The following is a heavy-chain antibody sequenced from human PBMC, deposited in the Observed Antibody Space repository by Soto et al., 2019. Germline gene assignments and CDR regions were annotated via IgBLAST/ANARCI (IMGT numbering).Heavy chain of an antibody. V-gene: IGHV4-34*01. CDR1: GGSFSGYY. CDR2: INHSGST. J-gene: IGHJ6*02. D-gene: IGHD3-10*01. CDR3: ARAGRRGLLWFGGPPGAYYYGMDV. Sequence: KPSETLSLTCAVYGGSFSGYYWSWIRQPPGKGLEWIGEINHSGSTNYNPSLKSRVTISVDTSKNQFSLKLSSVTAADTAVYYCARAGRRGLLWFGGPPGAYYYGMDVWGQGTTVTVSS.